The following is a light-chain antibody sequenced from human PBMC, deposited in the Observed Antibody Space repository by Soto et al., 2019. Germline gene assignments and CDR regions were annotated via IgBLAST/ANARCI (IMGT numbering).Light chain of an antibody. CDR1: QSINTF. J-gene: IGKJ2*01. Sequence: DIQMTQSPSSLSASVGDRVTLTCRASQSINTFLNWYQQKPGKAPQLLIYAASSLRSGVPSRFSGSRSGSDFTLTISNLQPEDVVTFIYQQSYSPPYTFGQGTKLEIK. CDR3: QQSYSPPYT. V-gene: IGKV1-39*01. CDR2: AAS.